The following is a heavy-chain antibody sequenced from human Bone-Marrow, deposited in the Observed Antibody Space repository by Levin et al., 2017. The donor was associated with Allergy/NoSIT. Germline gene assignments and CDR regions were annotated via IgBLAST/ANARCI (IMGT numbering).Heavy chain of an antibody. CDR3: ARERGGMVRESIAYYYYGMDV. V-gene: IGHV4-39*07. CDR1: GGSINNDNSY. CDR2: IYYSGTT. J-gene: IGHJ6*02. D-gene: IGHD3-10*01. Sequence: PSETLSLTCTVSGGSINNDNSYWGWIRQSPGTGLEWIGSIYYSGTTYYTPSLKSRVTMSVDTSKNQFSLRLSSVTAADTAVYYCARERGGMVRESIAYYYYGMDVWGQGATVTVSS.